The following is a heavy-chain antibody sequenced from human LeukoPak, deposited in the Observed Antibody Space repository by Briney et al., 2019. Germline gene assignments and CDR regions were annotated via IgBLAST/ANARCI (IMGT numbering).Heavy chain of an antibody. Sequence: PGGSLRLSCAASGFIFRTYWMHGLRQSPGRALVCVLRIKDDGSTTTYPDSVKGRFPISRDNAKSTVYLQMNSLRAEDTAVYYCARGLGSPTAYWGQGALVTVSS. CDR3: ARGLGSPTAY. CDR1: GFIFRTYW. V-gene: IGHV3-74*01. D-gene: IGHD1-26*01. CDR2: IKDDGSTT. J-gene: IGHJ4*02.